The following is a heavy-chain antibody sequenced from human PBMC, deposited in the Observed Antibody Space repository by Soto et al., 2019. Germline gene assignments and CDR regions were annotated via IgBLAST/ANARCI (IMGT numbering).Heavy chain of an antibody. CDR1: GFTFSSYG. CDR3: ARDPLRYDSSGYFDY. CDR2: IWYDGSNK. J-gene: IGHJ4*02. V-gene: IGHV3-33*01. D-gene: IGHD3-22*01. Sequence: QVQLVESGGGVVQPGRSLRLSCAASGFTFSSYGMHWVRQAPGKGLEWVAVIWYDGSNKYYADSVKGRFTISRDNSKNTLYLQMNSLRAEDTAVYYCARDPLRYDSSGYFDYWGQGTLVTVSS.